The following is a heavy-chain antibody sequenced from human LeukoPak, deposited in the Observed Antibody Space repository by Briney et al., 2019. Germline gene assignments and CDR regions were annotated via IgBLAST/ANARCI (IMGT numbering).Heavy chain of an antibody. CDR1: GGSISSSSYY. Sequence: SETLSLTCTVSGGSISSSSYYWGWIRQPPGKGLEWIGSIYYSGSTYYNPSLKSRVTISVDTSKNQFSLKLSSVTAADTAVYYCARHSPVGIFYFDYWGQGTLVTVSS. CDR3: ARHSPVGIFYFDY. J-gene: IGHJ4*02. V-gene: IGHV4-39*01. D-gene: IGHD1-26*01. CDR2: IYYSGST.